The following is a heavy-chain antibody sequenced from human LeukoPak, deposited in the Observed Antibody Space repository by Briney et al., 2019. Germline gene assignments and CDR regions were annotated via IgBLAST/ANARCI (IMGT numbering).Heavy chain of an antibody. CDR3: ARGTAIRDYYDSSGQFNY. J-gene: IGHJ4*02. D-gene: IGHD3-22*01. CDR2: INTNTGNP. V-gene: IGHV7-4-1*02. Sequence: ASVKVSCKASGYTFTSYAMNWVRQAPGQGLEWMGWINTNTGNPTYAQGFTGRFVFSLDTSVSTAYLQISSLKAEDTAVYYCARGTAIRDYYDSSGQFNYWGQGTLVTVSS. CDR1: GYTFTSYA.